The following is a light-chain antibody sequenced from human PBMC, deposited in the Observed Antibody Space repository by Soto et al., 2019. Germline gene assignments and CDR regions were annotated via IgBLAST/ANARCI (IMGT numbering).Light chain of an antibody. CDR1: QSISSR. CDR3: QQYDSYSET. J-gene: IGKJ1*01. V-gene: IGKV1-5*03. CDR2: QAS. Sequence: QMVDLACTRSASVRDRVTITCRASQSISSRLAWYQQKPGKAPKLLIYQASTLESGVPSRFSGSGSGTEFTLTISSLQPDDFAAYYCQQYDSYSETFGQGTNV.